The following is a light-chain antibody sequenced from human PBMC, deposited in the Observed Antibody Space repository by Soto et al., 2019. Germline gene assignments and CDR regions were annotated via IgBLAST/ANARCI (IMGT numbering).Light chain of an antibody. CDR1: HSVVDN. CDR2: RAT. V-gene: IGKV3-15*01. Sequence: EVLLTQSPAALSLSPGETATLSCRASHSVVDNLAWYQQRPGQAPRLLIYRATSRATGVPARFSGSGTGTEFSLTIRSPQSEDFAVYYCQQYDVWPPITFGQGTRLEVK. J-gene: IGKJ5*01. CDR3: QQYDVWPPIT.